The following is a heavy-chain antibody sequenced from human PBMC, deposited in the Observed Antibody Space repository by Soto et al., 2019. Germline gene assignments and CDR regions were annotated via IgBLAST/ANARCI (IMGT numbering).Heavy chain of an antibody. Sequence: ASVKVSGKASGYTFTSYAMHWVRQAPGQRLEWMGWINAGNGNTKYSQKFQGRVTITRDTSASTAYMELSSLRSEDTAVYYCARDFYYDSSGYRGDAFDIWGQGTMVTVSS. V-gene: IGHV1-3*01. D-gene: IGHD3-22*01. J-gene: IGHJ3*02. CDR1: GYTFTSYA. CDR2: INAGNGNT. CDR3: ARDFYYDSSGYRGDAFDI.